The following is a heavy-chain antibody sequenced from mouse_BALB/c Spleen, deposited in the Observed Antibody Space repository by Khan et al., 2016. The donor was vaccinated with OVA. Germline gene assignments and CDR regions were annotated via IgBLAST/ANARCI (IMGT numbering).Heavy chain of an antibody. CDR1: GFSLTTYG. V-gene: IGHV2-6-1*01. D-gene: IGHD2-10*01. J-gene: IGHJ4*01. Sequence: VQLKESGPGLAAPSQSLSITCTISGFSLTTYGVHWVRHPPGKGLEWLVVIWSDGTTNYNSALKSRLTITKDNSQSQVFLKMNSLQTDDTAIYFCARQPYYHYNIMDYWGQGTSVTVSS. CDR2: IWSDGTT. CDR3: ARQPYYHYNIMDY.